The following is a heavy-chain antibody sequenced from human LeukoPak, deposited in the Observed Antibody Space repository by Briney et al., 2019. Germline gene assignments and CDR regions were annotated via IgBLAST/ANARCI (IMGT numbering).Heavy chain of an antibody. J-gene: IGHJ4*02. CDR3: ARSGYSRYFDY. Sequence: PSETLSLTCTVSGGSISSSSYYWGWIRQPPGKRLEWIGSIYYSGSTYYNPSLKSRVTISVDTSKNQFSLKLSSVTAADTAVYYCARSGYSRYFDYWGQGTLVTVSS. D-gene: IGHD3-3*01. CDR1: GGSISSSSYY. V-gene: IGHV4-39*01. CDR2: IYYSGST.